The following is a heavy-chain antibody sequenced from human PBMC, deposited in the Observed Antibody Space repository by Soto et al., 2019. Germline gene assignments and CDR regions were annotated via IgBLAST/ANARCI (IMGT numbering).Heavy chain of an antibody. CDR3: VRYGGGWYDPTNWFDP. CDR1: GFTFSDYY. V-gene: IGHV3-11*01. D-gene: IGHD6-19*01. J-gene: IGHJ5*02. Sequence: GGSLRLSCAASGFTFSDYYMSWIRQAPGKGLEWVSYISSSGSTIYYADSVKGRFTISRDNAKNSLYLQMNSLRAEDTAVYYCVRYGGGWYDPTNWFDPWGQGTLVTVSS. CDR2: ISSSGSTI.